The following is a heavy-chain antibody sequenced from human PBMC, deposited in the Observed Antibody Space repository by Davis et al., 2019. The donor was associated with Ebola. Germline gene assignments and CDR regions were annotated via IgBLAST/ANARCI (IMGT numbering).Heavy chain of an antibody. CDR1: GFTFSSYA. CDR2: ISGSGGST. Sequence: PGGSLRLSCAASGFTFSSYAMSWVRQAPGKGLEWVSAISGSGGSTYYADSVKGRFTISRDNSKNTLYLQMNSLRAEDTAVYYCAKAFPEWYDFWSGYYQSYYGMDVWGQGTTVTVSS. D-gene: IGHD3-3*01. CDR3: AKAFPEWYDFWSGYYQSYYGMDV. J-gene: IGHJ6*02. V-gene: IGHV3-23*01.